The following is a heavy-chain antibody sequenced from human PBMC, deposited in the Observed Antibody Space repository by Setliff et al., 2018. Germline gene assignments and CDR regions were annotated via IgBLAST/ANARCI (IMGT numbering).Heavy chain of an antibody. CDR1: GFTFNNCA. J-gene: IGHJ4*02. V-gene: IGHV3-23*01. CDR3: AKRPEHVDMYFDY. CDR2: ISVNGDGT. Sequence: PGGSLRLSCAASGFTFNNCAMSWVRQAPGKGLEWVSTISVNGDGTYYADSVKGRFTISRDNSQNTPSLQVNSLRAEDTAVYYCAKRPEHVDMYFDYWGQGALVTVSS.